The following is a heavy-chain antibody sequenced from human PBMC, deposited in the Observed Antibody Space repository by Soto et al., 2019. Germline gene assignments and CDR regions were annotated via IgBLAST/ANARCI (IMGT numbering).Heavy chain of an antibody. Sequence: ASVKVSCKVSGYTLTELSMHWVRQAPGKGLEWMGGFDPEDGETNYAQKFQGRVTMTEDESTNTAYMELSSLRSEDTAVYYCARTSIAARPDSSNFNYYYYGMDVWGQGTTVTVSS. CDR3: ARTSIAARPDSSNFNYYYYGMDV. CDR2: FDPEDGET. J-gene: IGHJ6*02. D-gene: IGHD6-6*01. CDR1: GYTLTELS. V-gene: IGHV1-24*01.